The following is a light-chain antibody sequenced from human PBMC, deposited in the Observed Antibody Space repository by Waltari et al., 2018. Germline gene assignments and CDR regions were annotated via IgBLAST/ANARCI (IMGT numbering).Light chain of an antibody. Sequence: SYVLTQPPSVSVAPGETARITCGGNNIGTNSVHWYRQKPRQAPVLVISYDSGRPTGVPERFSGSKSGDTATLAISRVEAGDEADYYCQVWDANNEPGLFGTGTEVTV. CDR3: QVWDANNEPGL. V-gene: IGLV3-21*01. J-gene: IGLJ1*01. CDR1: NIGTNS. CDR2: YDS.